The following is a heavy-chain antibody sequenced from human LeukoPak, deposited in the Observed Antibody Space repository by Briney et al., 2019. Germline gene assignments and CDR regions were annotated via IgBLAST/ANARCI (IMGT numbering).Heavy chain of an antibody. D-gene: IGHD2-8*01. Sequence: GGSLRLSCAASGFTFSSYGMHWVRQAPGKGLEWVAFIRYDGSNKYYADSVKGRFTISRDNSKNTLYLQMNSLRAEDTAVYYCARSEDIVLMVYAYFDYWGQGTLVTVSS. CDR3: ARSEDIVLMVYAYFDY. CDR2: IRYDGSNK. V-gene: IGHV3-30*02. CDR1: GFTFSSYG. J-gene: IGHJ4*02.